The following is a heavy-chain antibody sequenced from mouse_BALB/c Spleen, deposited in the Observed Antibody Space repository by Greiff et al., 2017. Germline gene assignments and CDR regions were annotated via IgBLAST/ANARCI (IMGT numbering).Heavy chain of an antibody. CDR3: ARSEDYDHYYAMDY. CDR2: ISSCSSTI. V-gene: IGHV5-17*02. D-gene: IGHD2-4*01. Sequence: EVQLVESGGGLVQPGGSLKLSCAASGFTFSSFGMHWVRQAPEKGLEWVAYISSCSSTIYYADTVKGRFTISRDNTTNTLYLQIASLKSEDTAMYYCARSEDYDHYYAMDYWGQGTSVTVSS. J-gene: IGHJ4*01. CDR1: GFTFSSFG.